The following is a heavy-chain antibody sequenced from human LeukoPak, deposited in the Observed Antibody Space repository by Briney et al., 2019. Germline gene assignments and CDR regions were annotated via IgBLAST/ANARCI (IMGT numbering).Heavy chain of an antibody. CDR1: GYSFTNYW. V-gene: IGHV5-51*01. J-gene: IGHJ3*02. CDR3: ARRGDISSLMAFDI. Sequence: GESLKISCKGSGYSFTNYWIGWVRQMPGKGLEWMGYIYPTDSDTRYSPSFQGQVTISADRSIATAYLQWSSLKASDTAMYYCARRGDISSLMAFDIWGQGTMVTVSS. D-gene: IGHD6-6*01. CDR2: IYPTDSDT.